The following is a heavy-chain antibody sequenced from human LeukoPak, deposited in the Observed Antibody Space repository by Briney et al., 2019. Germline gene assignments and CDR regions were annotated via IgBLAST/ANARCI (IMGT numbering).Heavy chain of an antibody. CDR2: INHSGRT. CDR3: ARDLDGGNPGILDY. CDR1: GGSFSNFY. D-gene: IGHD4-23*01. V-gene: IGHV4-34*01. J-gene: IGHJ4*02. Sequence: SETLSLTCAVFGGSFSNFYWTWIRRPPGKGLEWIGEINHSGRTNYNPSLKSRVSISVDTSRNQVSLKLTSVTAEDTAVYYCARDLDGGNPGILDYWGQGTLVTVSS.